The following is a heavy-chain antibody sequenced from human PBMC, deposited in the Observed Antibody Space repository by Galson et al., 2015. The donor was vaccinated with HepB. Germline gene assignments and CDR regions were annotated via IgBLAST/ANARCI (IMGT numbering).Heavy chain of an antibody. CDR3: AREQEYDSSGLSDY. Sequence: SVKVSCKASGHTFTSYALNWVRQAPGQGPEWMGWINTNTGNPTYAQGFTGRFVFSLDTSVSTAYLQISSLKAEDTAVYYCAREQEYDSSGLSDYWGQGTLVTVSS. CDR1: GHTFTSYA. CDR2: INTNTGNP. D-gene: IGHD3-22*01. J-gene: IGHJ4*02. V-gene: IGHV7-4-1*02.